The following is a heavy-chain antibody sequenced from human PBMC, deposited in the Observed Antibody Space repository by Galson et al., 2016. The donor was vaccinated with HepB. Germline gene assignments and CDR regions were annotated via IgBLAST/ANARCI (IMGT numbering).Heavy chain of an antibody. Sequence: SLRLSCAASGFTFSSYGMHWVRQAPGKGLEWVAVISDDGGREYYADSVKGRFTISRDNSKNTLYLQMNSLRPEDTAVYYCAKMTGSSYSWFDPWGQGTLVTVSS. CDR3: AKMTGSSYSWFDP. V-gene: IGHV3-30*18. CDR2: ISDDGGRE. D-gene: IGHD2-15*01. CDR1: GFTFSSYG. J-gene: IGHJ5*02.